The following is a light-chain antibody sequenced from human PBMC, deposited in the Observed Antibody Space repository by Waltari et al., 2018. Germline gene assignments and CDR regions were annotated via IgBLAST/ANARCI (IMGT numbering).Light chain of an antibody. CDR1: SSNIGAGYL. Sequence: QSVLTQPPSVSGAPGQRVAISCTGSSSNIGAGYLVHWYQQLPGTAPKLLIYANTNRPSGVPDRFSASKSGTSASLAITGLQPGDEADYYCKCYDSRLSGSLFGGGTKVTVL. CDR3: KCYDSRLSGSL. V-gene: IGLV1-40*01. J-gene: IGLJ2*01. CDR2: ANT.